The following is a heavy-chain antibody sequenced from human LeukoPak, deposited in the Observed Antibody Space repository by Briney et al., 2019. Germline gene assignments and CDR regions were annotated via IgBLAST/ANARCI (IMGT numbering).Heavy chain of an antibody. Sequence: PSQTLSLTCTVSGGSISSGGYYWSWVRQHPGKGLEWIGYIYYSGSTYYNPSLKSRVTISVDTSKNQFSLKLSSVTAADTAVYYCARVAGTSTDYYFDYWGQGTLVTVSS. CDR1: GGSISSGGYY. V-gene: IGHV4-31*03. CDR2: IYYSGST. CDR3: ARVAGTSTDYYFDY. D-gene: IGHD2-2*01. J-gene: IGHJ4*02.